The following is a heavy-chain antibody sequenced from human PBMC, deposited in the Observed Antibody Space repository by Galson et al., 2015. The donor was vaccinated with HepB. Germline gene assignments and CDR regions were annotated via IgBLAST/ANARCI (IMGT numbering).Heavy chain of an antibody. CDR3: ARGHRQWDSQGYYMDV. CDR2: INSDGS. Sequence: SLRLSCAASGFTFSNHWMHWVRQAPGKGLVWVSRINSDGSRSADSVKGRFTISRDNAKNILYLQMNSLRAEDTAVYYCARGHRQWDSQGYYMDVWGRGTTVTVSS. CDR1: GFTFSNHW. D-gene: IGHD1-26*01. J-gene: IGHJ6*03. V-gene: IGHV3-74*03.